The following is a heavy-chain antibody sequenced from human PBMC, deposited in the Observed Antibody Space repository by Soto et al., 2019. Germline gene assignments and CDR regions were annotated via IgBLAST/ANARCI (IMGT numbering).Heavy chain of an antibody. CDR1: GGSVSSGSYY. CDR2: IYYSGST. D-gene: IGHD6-6*01. Sequence: SETLSLTCTVSGGSVSSGSYYWSWIRQPPGKGLEWIGYIYYSGSTNYNPSLKSRVTISVDTSKNQFSLKLSSVTAADTAVYYCARQQTLAAARPFDYWGQGTLVTVSS. CDR3: ARQQTLAAARPFDY. J-gene: IGHJ4*02. V-gene: IGHV4-61*01.